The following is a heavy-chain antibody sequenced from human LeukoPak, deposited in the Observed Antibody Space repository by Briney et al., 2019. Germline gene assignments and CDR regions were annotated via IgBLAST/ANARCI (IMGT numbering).Heavy chain of an antibody. CDR2: ISVGGGST. CDR1: GFTFSSYA. Sequence: GGSLRLSCAASGFTFSSYAMSWVRQAPGKGLEWVSAISVGGGSTYYADSMKGRFTISRDNSKSTLFLQVNSLRAEDTAVYYCARGLAGFDFWGQGTLVTISS. J-gene: IGHJ4*02. CDR3: ARGLAGFDF. V-gene: IGHV3-23*01.